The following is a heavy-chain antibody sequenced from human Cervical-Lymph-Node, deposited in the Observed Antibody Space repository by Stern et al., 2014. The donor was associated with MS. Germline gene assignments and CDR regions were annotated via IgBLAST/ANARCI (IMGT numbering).Heavy chain of an antibody. V-gene: IGHV1-69*01. Sequence: VQLVASGAEVKKPGSSVKVSCKASGGTFSSYEITWVRQAPGQGLEWMGGIIPTFDTPTYAQKFQDRVTISADESTNTAYLELNGLKSDDTAIYFCASAYTYYSNSAGYWGQGTLVTVSS. CDR2: IIPTFDTP. CDR3: ASAYTYYSNSAGY. CDR1: GGTFSSYE. J-gene: IGHJ4*02. D-gene: IGHD3-10*01.